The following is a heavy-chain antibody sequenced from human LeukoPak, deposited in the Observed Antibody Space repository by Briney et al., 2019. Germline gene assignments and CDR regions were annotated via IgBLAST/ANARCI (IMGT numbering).Heavy chain of an antibody. D-gene: IGHD2-15*01. CDR2: ISGSGGST. V-gene: IGHV3-23*01. CDR3: AKDDSKIKSSGGYY. CDR1: GFTFSSYA. Sequence: GGPLRLSCAASGFTFSSYAMSWVRQAPGKGLEWVSAISGSGGSTYYADSVKGRFTISRDNSKNTLYLQMNSLRAEDTAVYYCAKDDSKIKSSGGYYWGQGTLVTVSS. J-gene: IGHJ4*02.